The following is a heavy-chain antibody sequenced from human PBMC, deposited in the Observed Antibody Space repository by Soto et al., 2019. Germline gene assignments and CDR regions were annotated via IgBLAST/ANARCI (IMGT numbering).Heavy chain of an antibody. Sequence: QVQLVQSGAEVKKPGSSVKVSCKASGGSFSNYALNWVRQAPGQGLEWMGRIVPFVGITKYAQKFQGRVTITADNSTSTAHMELSSLRSEDTAVYYCAREMGATNDYWGQGTLVTVS. CDR2: IVPFVGIT. V-gene: IGHV1-69*04. J-gene: IGHJ4*02. CDR3: AREMGATNDY. D-gene: IGHD1-26*01. CDR1: GGSFSNYA.